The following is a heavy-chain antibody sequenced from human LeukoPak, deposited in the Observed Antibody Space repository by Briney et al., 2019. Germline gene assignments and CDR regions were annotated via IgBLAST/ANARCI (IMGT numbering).Heavy chain of an antibody. CDR2: LSGSGSST. CDR1: GFTFSSYA. V-gene: IGHV3-23*01. D-gene: IGHD5-12*01. CDR3: VKDVVATQGGLDY. J-gene: IGHJ4*02. Sequence: GGSLRLSCAASGFTFSSYAMSWVRQAPGKGLEWVSYLSGSGSSTYYADSVKGRFTISRGNSKNTLYLQMNNLRAEDTAVYYCVKDVVATQGGLDYWGQGTLVTVSS.